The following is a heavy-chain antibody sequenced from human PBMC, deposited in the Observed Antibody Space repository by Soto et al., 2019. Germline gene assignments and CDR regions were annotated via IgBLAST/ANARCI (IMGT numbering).Heavy chain of an antibody. CDR3: AKDYGDWYSDS. Sequence: EVQLLESGGGLVQPGGSLRLSCVASGFIFRSYAMSWVRQAPGKGLEWVATISGSGERTYYADSMKGRFTLSRDNSKNTVYLQINNLRAEDSAMYFCAKDYGDWYSDSWGQGTLVTVSS. CDR1: GFIFRSYA. D-gene: IGHD2-21*02. J-gene: IGHJ4*02. CDR2: ISGSGERT. V-gene: IGHV3-23*01.